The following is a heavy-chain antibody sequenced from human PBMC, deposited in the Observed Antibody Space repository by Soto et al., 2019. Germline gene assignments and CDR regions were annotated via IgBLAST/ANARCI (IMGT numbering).Heavy chain of an antibody. V-gene: IGHV3-23*01. CDR2: ISGSGGST. CDR1: GFTFSSYA. Sequence: GGSLRLSCAASGFTFSSYAMSWVRQAPGKGLEWVSAISGSGGSTYYADSVKGRFTISRDNSKNTRYLQMNSLRAEDTAVYYCAKGEDCSSTSCSTYYYYYMDVWGKGTTVTVSS. J-gene: IGHJ6*03. CDR3: AKGEDCSSTSCSTYYYYYMDV. D-gene: IGHD2-2*01.